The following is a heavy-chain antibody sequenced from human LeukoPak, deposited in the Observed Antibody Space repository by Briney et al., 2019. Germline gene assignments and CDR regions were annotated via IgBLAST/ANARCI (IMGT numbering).Heavy chain of an antibody. D-gene: IGHD2-2*01. CDR2: IYRNADGGTT. J-gene: IGHJ6*02. Sequence: GGSLRLSCATSGFTFSNAWMTWVRQAPGKGLEWVGRIYRNADGGTTDYAAPVKGRFTISRDDSKNTLYLQMNSLKTEDTAVYYCTTDSYCSTTTCYASSNYYYGLDAWGQGTSVTVSS. CDR3: TTDSYCSTTTCYASSNYYYGLDA. V-gene: IGHV3-15*05. CDR1: GFTFSNAW.